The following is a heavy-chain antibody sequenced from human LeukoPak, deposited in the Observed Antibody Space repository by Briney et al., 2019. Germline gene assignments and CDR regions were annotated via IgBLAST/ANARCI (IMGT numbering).Heavy chain of an antibody. CDR3: ARDPGEPPWDYFDY. D-gene: IGHD3-10*01. CDR2: IYHSGST. Sequence: SETLSLTCTVSGHSVSSGYYWGWIRQPPGKGLEWIANIYHSGSTYYNPSLKSRVTISIDPSKNQFFLKLNSVTAADTAVYYCARDPGEPPWDYFDYWGQGSLVTVSS. V-gene: IGHV4-38-2*02. CDR1: GHSVSSGYY. J-gene: IGHJ4*02.